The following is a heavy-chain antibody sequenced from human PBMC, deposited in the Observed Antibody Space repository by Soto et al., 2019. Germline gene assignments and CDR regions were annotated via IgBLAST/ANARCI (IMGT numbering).Heavy chain of an antibody. CDR2: IYYSGST. D-gene: IGHD6-13*01. J-gene: IGHJ4*02. CDR1: GGSISSYY. CDR3: AKVERYSSSQPLI. V-gene: IGHV4-59*08. Sequence: PSETLSLTCTVSGGSISSYYWSWIRHPPGKGLEWIGYIYYSGSTNYNPSLKSRVTISVDTSKNQFSLKLSSVTAADTAVYYCAKVERYSSSQPLIWGRGTLVTVSS.